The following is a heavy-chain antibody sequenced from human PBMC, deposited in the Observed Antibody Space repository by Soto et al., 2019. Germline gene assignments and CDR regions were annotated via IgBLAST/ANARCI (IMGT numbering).Heavy chain of an antibody. Sequence: QVQLVQSGAEVKKPGSSVKVSCNASGGTFDTYTISWVRQAPGQGLEWMGGIIPILGTVNYAQRFQGRVTISADESTSTAYMLLSSLRSEDKAVYYCARASYCRAGSCYPVQDFWGQGTLVTVSS. V-gene: IGHV1-69*12. CDR1: GGTFDTYT. CDR2: IIPILGTV. CDR3: ARASYCRAGSCYPVQDF. D-gene: IGHD2-15*01. J-gene: IGHJ4*02.